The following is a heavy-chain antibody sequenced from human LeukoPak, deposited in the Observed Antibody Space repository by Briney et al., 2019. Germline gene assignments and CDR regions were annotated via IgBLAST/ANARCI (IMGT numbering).Heavy chain of an antibody. Sequence: GGSLRLSCTASGFSFADHAMSWVRQAPGKGLEWVGFIRSRAYGGTTEYAASVKGRFTISRDDVKSTAYLYMNSLKTEDTALYYCTRRPIQLWLYYGMDVWGQGTAVIVSS. J-gene: IGHJ6*02. CDR3: TRRPIQLWLYYGMDV. V-gene: IGHV3-49*04. CDR1: GFSFADHA. D-gene: IGHD5-18*01. CDR2: IRSRAYGGTT.